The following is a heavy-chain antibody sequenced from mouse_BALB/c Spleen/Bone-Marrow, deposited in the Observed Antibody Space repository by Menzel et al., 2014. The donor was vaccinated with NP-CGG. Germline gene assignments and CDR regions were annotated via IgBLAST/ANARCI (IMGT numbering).Heavy chain of an antibody. CDR3: ARRGNWDGRAAMDY. D-gene: IGHD4-1*01. CDR1: GFTFSSYG. Sequence: EVKLMESGGDLVKPGGSLKLSCAASGFTFSSYGMSWVRQTPDKRLEWVAPINSGGVNTYYIDSVKGRFTISRDNAKNTLYLQTSSLKSEDTAMYHCARRGNWDGRAAMDYWGQGTSVTVSS. CDR2: INSGGVNT. V-gene: IGHV5-6*02. J-gene: IGHJ4*01.